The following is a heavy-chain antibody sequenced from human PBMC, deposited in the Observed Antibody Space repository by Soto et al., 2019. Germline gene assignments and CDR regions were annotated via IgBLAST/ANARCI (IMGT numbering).Heavy chain of an antibody. D-gene: IGHD2-8*01. Sequence: GGSRRRSWTASGFTFNDYTLSWVRQAPGKGLEWVGFIRSKAYGGTTEYAASVKGRFTISRDDSKSIAYLQMNSLKTEDTAVYYCTAGKLYPSLDFDYCGQGTLVTVSS. V-gene: IGHV3-49*04. CDR2: IRSKAYGGTT. J-gene: IGHJ4*02. CDR1: GFTFNDYT. CDR3: TAGKLYPSLDFDY.